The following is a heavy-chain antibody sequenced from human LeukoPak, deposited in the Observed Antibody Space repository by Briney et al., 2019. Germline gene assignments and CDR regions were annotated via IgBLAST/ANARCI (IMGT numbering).Heavy chain of an antibody. D-gene: IGHD1-26*01. J-gene: IGHJ6*02. V-gene: IGHV3-48*03. CDR3: ARDFRSYGVFEYYYYGMDV. CDR1: GFTFSSYE. Sequence: PGGSLRLSCAASGFTFSSYEMNWVRQAPGKGLEWVSYISSSGSTIYYADSVKGRFTISRDNAKNSLYLQMNNLRAEDTAVYYCARDFRSYGVFEYYYYGMDVWGQGTTVTVSS. CDR2: ISSSGSTI.